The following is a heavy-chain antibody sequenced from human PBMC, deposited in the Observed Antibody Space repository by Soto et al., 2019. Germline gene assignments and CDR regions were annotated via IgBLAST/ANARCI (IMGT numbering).Heavy chain of an antibody. CDR3: ARDSSPSYDDALDI. CDR2: IYYSGST. Sequence: SETLSLTFTVSGSSISRGGYYWSWIRQHPGKGLEWICYIYYSGSTYYSPSLKSRVTISVDTSKNQFSLQLSSVTATDTAVYNGARDSSPSYDDALDIWGKGTMVTVSS. CDR1: GSSISRGGYY. D-gene: IGHD2-2*01. J-gene: IGHJ3*02. V-gene: IGHV4-31*03.